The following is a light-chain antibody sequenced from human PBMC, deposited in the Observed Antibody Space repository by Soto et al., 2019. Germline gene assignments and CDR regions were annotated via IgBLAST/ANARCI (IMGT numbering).Light chain of an antibody. CDR1: RRDGGGYSY. V-gene: IGLV2-14*01. CDR2: EVS. J-gene: IGLJ1*01. CDR3: SSYTSSSTQV. Sequence: QSAVTTPACGSGSRGQSITISCTGTRRDGGGYSYVSWYQQHPGKARKLMIYEVSNRPSGVSNRFSGSTSGKTASMTISRLQAEDEADYYCSSYTSSSTQVFGTGTKVT.